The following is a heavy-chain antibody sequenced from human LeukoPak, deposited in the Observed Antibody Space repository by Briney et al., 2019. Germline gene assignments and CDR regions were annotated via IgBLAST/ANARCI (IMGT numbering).Heavy chain of an antibody. CDR2: IYYRGST. D-gene: IGHD3-3*01. CDR1: GGSISSNY. CDR3: ARQNYDEVNYYYYGLDV. J-gene: IGHJ6*02. Sequence: SEALSPTCTVSGGSISSNYRSWIRQSPGKGLEWIGYIYYRGSTDYNPSLKSRVSVSVDTSKNQFSLKLSSVTAADTAVYYCARQNYDEVNYYYYGLDVWGQGTTVTVSS. V-gene: IGHV4-59*08.